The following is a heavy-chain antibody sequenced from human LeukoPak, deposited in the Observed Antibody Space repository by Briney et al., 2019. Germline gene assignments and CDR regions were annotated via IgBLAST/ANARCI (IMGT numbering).Heavy chain of an antibody. V-gene: IGHV3-74*01. CDR2: IDGDGATT. CDR3: TRDSGADRRYFDL. D-gene: IGHD7-27*01. CDR1: GFTFNSYL. Sequence: GGSLRLSCAASGFTFNSYLMSWVRQAPGKGLVWVSRIDGDGATTSYEDSVKGRFTISRDNANDMVYLEMNSLRVEDTAVYYCTRDSGADRRYFDLWGRGTLVTVSS. J-gene: IGHJ2*01.